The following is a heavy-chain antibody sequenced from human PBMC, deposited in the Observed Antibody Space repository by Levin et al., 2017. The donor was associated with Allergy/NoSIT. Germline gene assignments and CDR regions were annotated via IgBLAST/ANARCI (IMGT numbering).Heavy chain of an antibody. V-gene: IGHV3-48*03. Sequence: GWSFRLFCSSSFFPFLLSSLNWVRRAPGKGLEGVSYISSTGSTIYSADAVKGRSTLSLPHAKNSLYLQRNSLGAEDTAVYYCARQLGKFWSGYNYFDYWGQGTLVTVSS. CDR3: ARQLGKFWSGYNYFDY. D-gene: IGHD3-3*01. J-gene: IGHJ4*02. CDR1: FFPFLLSS. CDR2: ISSTGSTI.